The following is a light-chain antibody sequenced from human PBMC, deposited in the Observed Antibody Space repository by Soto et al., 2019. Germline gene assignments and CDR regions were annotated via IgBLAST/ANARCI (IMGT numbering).Light chain of an antibody. Sequence: ENGLKQSPGTVSLSPGERDTLSCRASQSVSRSYLAWYQQKPGQAPRLLIYGASSRATGIPDRFSGSGSGTDFTLTISRLEPEDFAVYYCQQYGSSPLYTFGQGTKLEIK. CDR1: QSVSRSY. CDR2: GAS. J-gene: IGKJ2*01. CDR3: QQYGSSPLYT. V-gene: IGKV3-20*01.